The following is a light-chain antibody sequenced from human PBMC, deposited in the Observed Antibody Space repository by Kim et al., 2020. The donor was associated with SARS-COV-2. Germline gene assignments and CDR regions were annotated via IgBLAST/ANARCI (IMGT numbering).Light chain of an antibody. Sequence: DIQMTQSPSSLSASVGDRVTITCRASQSISSYLNWYQQKPGKAPKLLIYAASSLQSGVPSRFSGSGSGTDFTLTISSLQPVDFVTYYRQQSYSTPYPFGPATKLEI. CDR2: AAS. CDR1: QSISSY. V-gene: IGKV1-39*01. J-gene: IGKJ2*01. CDR3: QQSYSTPYP.